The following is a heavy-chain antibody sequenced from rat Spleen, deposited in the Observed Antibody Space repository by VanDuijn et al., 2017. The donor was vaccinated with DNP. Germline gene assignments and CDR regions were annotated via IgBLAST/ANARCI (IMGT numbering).Heavy chain of an antibody. CDR3: TKIGAVPGTFNY. D-gene: IGHD4-3*01. Sequence: EVQLVESDGGLVQPGRSLKVSCAASGFTFSDSYMAWVRQAPTKGLEWVATISYDSSSTYYRGSVKGRFTISRDNAKSALYLQMGSLRSEDTATYYCTKIGAVPGTFNYWGQGVMVTVSS. J-gene: IGHJ2*01. CDR1: GFTFSDSY. CDR2: ISYDSSST. V-gene: IGHV5-29*01.